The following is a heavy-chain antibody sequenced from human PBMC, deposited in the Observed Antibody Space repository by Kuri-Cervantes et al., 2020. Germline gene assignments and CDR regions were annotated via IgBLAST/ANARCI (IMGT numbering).Heavy chain of an antibody. Sequence: SVKVSCKASGYTFTSYGISWVRQAPGQGLEWMGGIIPIFGTANYAQKFQGRVTITTDESTTTAYMELSSLRSEDTAVYYCARGYTYGYYYYYYMDVWGEGTTVTVSS. CDR2: IIPIFGTA. D-gene: IGHD5-18*01. CDR3: ARGYTYGYYYYYYMDV. V-gene: IGHV1-69*05. J-gene: IGHJ6*03. CDR1: GYTFTSYG.